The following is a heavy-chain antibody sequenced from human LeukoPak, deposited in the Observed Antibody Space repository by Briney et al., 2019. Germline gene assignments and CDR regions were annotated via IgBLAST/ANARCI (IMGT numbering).Heavy chain of an antibody. V-gene: IGHV4-31*03. CDR3: ASTNGFAYYYYGMDV. D-gene: IGHD2-8*01. Sequence: SETLSLTCTVSGGSISSGDYYWSWIRQHPGKGLEWIGYISHRGSTYYNPSLKSRVTISLDTSKNQFSLRLSSVTAADTAVYYCASTNGFAYYYYGMDVWGQGTTVTVSS. CDR1: GGSISSGDYY. CDR2: ISHRGST. J-gene: IGHJ6*02.